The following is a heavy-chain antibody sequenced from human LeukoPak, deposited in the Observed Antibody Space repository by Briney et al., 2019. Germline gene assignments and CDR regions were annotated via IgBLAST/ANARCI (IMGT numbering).Heavy chain of an antibody. D-gene: IGHD4-17*01. V-gene: IGHV3-23*01. Sequence: PGGSLRLSCAASGFTFSSYSMNWVRQAPGKGLEWVSAISGSGGSTYYADSVKGRFTISRDNSKNTLYLQMNSLRAEDTAVYYCAKDPPRWTVTTKYFQHWGQGTLVTASS. J-gene: IGHJ1*01. CDR1: GFTFSSYS. CDR3: AKDPPRWTVTTKYFQH. CDR2: ISGSGGST.